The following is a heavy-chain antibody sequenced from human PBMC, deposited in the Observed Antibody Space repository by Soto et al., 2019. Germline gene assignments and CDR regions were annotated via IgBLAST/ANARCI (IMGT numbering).Heavy chain of an antibody. Sequence: QVQLVQSGAEVKKPGASVKVSCKASGYIFTVYYMHWVRQAPGQGLEWMGWINPNSGGTNYAQKFQGRVTMTRDTSIRTAYREMSRLRSDDAAVYYCARQGAGSNWLDPWGQGTLVTVSS. J-gene: IGHJ5*02. D-gene: IGHD3-10*01. CDR1: GYIFTVYY. V-gene: IGHV1-2*02. CDR2: INPNSGGT. CDR3: ARQGAGSNWLDP.